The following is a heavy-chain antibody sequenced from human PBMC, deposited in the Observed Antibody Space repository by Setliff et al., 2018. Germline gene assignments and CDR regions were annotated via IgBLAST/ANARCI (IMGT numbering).Heavy chain of an antibody. J-gene: IGHJ4*02. D-gene: IGHD6-19*01. CDR1: GYSISSGYY. V-gene: IGHV4-38-2*02. Sequence: LSLTCTVSGYSISSGYYWGWIRQPPGKGLEWIGNMYHSGSVYYNPSLKSRVTISVDTSKNQFSLKLSSVTVADTAVYYCARGRGWYRASGTGLDYWGQGTLVTVSS. CDR2: MYHSGSV. CDR3: ARGRGWYRASGTGLDY.